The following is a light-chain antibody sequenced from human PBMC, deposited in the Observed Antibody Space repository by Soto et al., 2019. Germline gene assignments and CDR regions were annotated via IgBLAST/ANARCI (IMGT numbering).Light chain of an antibody. V-gene: IGKV3-20*01. Sequence: EIVLTQSPGSLSLSPGERATLSCRASQSVDSSFFAWYQQKPGQAPRLPIYDASNRATGIPDRCSGSVTETNFTLTNSRLEHDEFAVYYCQQYVSAVTFGQGPKVEIK. CDR2: DAS. CDR1: QSVDSSF. CDR3: QQYVSAVT. J-gene: IGKJ1*01.